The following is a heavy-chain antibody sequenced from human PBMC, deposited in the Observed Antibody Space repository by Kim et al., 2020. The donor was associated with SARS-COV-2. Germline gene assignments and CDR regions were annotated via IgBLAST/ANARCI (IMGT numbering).Heavy chain of an antibody. D-gene: IGHD3-16*02. J-gene: IGHJ2*01. CDR2: IYYSGSA. V-gene: IGHV4-39*01. CDR1: GGSISSRTQY. CDR3: ASLRGAGNSGWWYFDL. Sequence: SETLSLTCTVSGGSISSRTQYWGWIRQPPGKGLEWIGSIYYSGSAHYNPSLKSRVTISVDTSKNQCSLEMRTVTATDTAVYYCASLRGAGNSGWWYFDLWGRGTLVPVSS.